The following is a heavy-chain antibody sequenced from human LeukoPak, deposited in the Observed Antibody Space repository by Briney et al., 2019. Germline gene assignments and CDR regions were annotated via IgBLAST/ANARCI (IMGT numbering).Heavy chain of an antibody. CDR3: ARGRGYPPAFDM. CDR2: MNPNSGTT. Sequence: ASVTVSFKASGYTFSNYDISWVRQAAGQGVEWMGWMNPNSGTTGYAQKFQGRVTMTRNTSIRTAYVELSSLRSEDTAVYYCARGRGYPPAFDMWGQGTLVTVSP. J-gene: IGHJ3*02. CDR1: GYTFSNYD. V-gene: IGHV1-8*02. D-gene: IGHD6-25*01.